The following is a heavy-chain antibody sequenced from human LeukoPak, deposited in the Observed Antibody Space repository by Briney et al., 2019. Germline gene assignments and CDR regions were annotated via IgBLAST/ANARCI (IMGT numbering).Heavy chain of an antibody. D-gene: IGHD3-16*01. CDR1: GGSISSYY. CDR3: ARDVWGGYFDY. V-gene: IGHV4-59*01. Sequence: SETLSLTCTVSGGSISSYYWSWIRQPPGKGLEGIGYIYYSGSTNYNPSLKSRVTISVDTSKNQFSLKLSSVTAADTAVYYCARDVWGGYFDYWGQGTLVTVSS. CDR2: IYYSGST. J-gene: IGHJ4*02.